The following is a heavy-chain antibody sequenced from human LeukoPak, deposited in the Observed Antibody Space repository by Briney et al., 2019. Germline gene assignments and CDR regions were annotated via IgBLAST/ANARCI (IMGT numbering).Heavy chain of an antibody. D-gene: IGHD6-13*01. CDR2: ISSSSSYI. CDR3: AKDKAIRIAAAGTAGFDP. Sequence: GGSLRLSCAASGFTFSSYNMNWVRQAPGKGLEWVSSISSSSSYIYYADSVKGRFTISRDNAKNSLYLQMNSLRAEDTALYYCAKDKAIRIAAAGTAGFDPWGQGTLVTVSS. J-gene: IGHJ5*02. CDR1: GFTFSSYN. V-gene: IGHV3-21*04.